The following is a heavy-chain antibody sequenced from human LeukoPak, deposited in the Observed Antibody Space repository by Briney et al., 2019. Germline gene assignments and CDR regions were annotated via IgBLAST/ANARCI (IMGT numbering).Heavy chain of an antibody. D-gene: IGHD3-3*01. J-gene: IGHJ6*03. Sequence: PSETLSLTCTVSGGSISSSSYYWGWIRQPPGKGLEWIGSIYYSGSTYYNPSLKSRVTISVDTSKNQFSLKLSSVTAADTAAYYCAVERRRDFWSGYSGYYYMDVWGKGTTVTVSS. CDR2: IYYSGST. CDR3: AVERRRDFWSGYSGYYYMDV. CDR1: GGSISSSSYY. V-gene: IGHV4-39*07.